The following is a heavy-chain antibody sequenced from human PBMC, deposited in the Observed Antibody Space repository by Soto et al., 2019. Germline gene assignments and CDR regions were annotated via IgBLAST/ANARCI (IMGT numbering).Heavy chain of an antibody. J-gene: IGHJ4*02. V-gene: IGHV4-31*03. CDR2: ISNSGRT. CDR3: ARADCATGSYDPDY. Sequence: QVQLQESGPGLVKPSQTLSLTCTVSGGSVRRGNYYWSWIRQFPGKGLEWIGYISNSGRTHYNPSLRSRITILVDTSKNQFFLELRSVTAADTALYYCARADCATGSYDPDYWGQGTLVTVSS. D-gene: IGHD3-10*01. CDR1: GGSVRRGNYY.